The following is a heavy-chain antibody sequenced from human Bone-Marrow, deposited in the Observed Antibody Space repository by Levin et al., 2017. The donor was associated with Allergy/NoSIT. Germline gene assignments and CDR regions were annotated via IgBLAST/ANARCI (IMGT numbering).Heavy chain of an antibody. V-gene: IGHV1-2*02. CDR1: GYTFTGYY. J-gene: IGHJ4*02. Sequence: ASVKVSCKASGYTFTGYYMHWVRQAPGQGLEWMGWINPNSGGTNYAQKFQGRVTMTRDTSISTAYMELSRLRSDDTAVYYCARGLIIAVAGRVLWYWGQGTLVTVSS. D-gene: IGHD6-19*01. CDR2: INPNSGGT. CDR3: ARGLIIAVAGRVLWY.